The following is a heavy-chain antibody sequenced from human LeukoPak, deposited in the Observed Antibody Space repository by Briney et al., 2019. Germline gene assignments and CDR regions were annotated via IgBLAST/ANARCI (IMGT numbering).Heavy chain of an antibody. V-gene: IGHV3-23*01. D-gene: IGHD6-13*01. Sequence: PGGSLRLSCAASGFTFSSYAMSWVRQAPGKGLEWVSTISSGDGSTYYVDSVKGRFTISRDNSKNTLYLQMNSLRAEDTAVYYCARRTIAADRSYLYYFDYWGQGTLVTVSS. J-gene: IGHJ4*02. CDR1: GFTFSSYA. CDR2: ISSGDGST. CDR3: ARRTIAADRSYLYYFDY.